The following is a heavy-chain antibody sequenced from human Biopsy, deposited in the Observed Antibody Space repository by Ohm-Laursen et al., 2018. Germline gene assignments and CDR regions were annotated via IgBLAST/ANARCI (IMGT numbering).Heavy chain of an antibody. Sequence: TLSLTCTVSGDSVTKYYWSWIRQPPGKGLEWIGHIYYSGMTNYNPSLQSRVYISVDTSRNQVSLTLSSVTAADTAVYYCARDSGILNYGNFKYYHYYGMDVWGQGTKVTVSS. CDR3: ARDSGILNYGNFKYYHYYGMDV. CDR1: GDSVTKYY. D-gene: IGHD4-11*01. CDR2: IYYSGMT. V-gene: IGHV4-59*02. J-gene: IGHJ6*02.